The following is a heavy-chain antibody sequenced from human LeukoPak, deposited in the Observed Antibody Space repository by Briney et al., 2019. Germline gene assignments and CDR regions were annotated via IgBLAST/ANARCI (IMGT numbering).Heavy chain of an antibody. CDR2: IYSGGDT. CDR3: VRAGHHSGSTDELFLPFDY. V-gene: IGHV3-53*01. Sequence: GGSLRPSCATTGFTIRRSYMSWVRQAAGKGLEWVSVIYSGGDTIHADSVKGRFSISRDSSNVYLQMNSLRPEDTAVYYCVRAGHHSGSTDELFLPFDYWGQGTRVTVSA. D-gene: IGHD3-10*01. J-gene: IGHJ4*02. CDR1: GFTIRRSY.